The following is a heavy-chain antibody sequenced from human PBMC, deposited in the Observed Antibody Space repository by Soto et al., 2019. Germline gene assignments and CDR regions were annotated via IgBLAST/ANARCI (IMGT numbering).Heavy chain of an antibody. CDR3: ASCSARDVNDYGDYLFDY. V-gene: IGHV1-18*01. CDR1: GYTFTSYG. D-gene: IGHD4-17*01. CDR2: ISAYNGNT. J-gene: IGHJ4*02. Sequence: ASVKVSCKASGYTFTSYGISWVRQAPGQGLEWMGWISAYNGNTNYAQKLQGRVTMTTDTSTSTAYMELRSLRSDDTAVYYCASCSARDVNDYGDYLFDYWGQGTLVTVSS.